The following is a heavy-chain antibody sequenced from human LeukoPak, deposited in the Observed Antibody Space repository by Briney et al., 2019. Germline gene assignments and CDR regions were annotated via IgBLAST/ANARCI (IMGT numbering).Heavy chain of an antibody. D-gene: IGHD6-13*01. CDR2: ISSRGRTI. Sequence: GGSLRLSCAASGFTFSDYYMSWIRQAPGKGLEWISYISSRGRTIYYADSVKGRFTISRDNAKKSLYLQMNSLRAEDTAVYYCARDPESAAGPDYYYLYGMDAWGQGTTVTVSS. J-gene: IGHJ6*02. CDR3: ARDPESAAGPDYYYLYGMDA. V-gene: IGHV3-11*01. CDR1: GFTFSDYY.